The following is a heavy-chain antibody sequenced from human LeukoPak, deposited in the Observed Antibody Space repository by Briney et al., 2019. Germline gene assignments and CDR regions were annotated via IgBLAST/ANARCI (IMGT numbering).Heavy chain of an antibody. V-gene: IGHV4-39*01. J-gene: IGHJ6*02. CDR1: GGSIIRSNYS. CDR3: MRHSTDAMDV. D-gene: IGHD6-13*01. CDR2: IYYSGRT. Sequence: SETLSLTCIVSGGSIIRSNYSWGWVRQPPGRGLEWIGTIYYSGRTYYNPSLKSRVSISVDTAKYQFSLRLRSVTAADTAVYLCMRHSTDAMDVWGQGTTVTVSS.